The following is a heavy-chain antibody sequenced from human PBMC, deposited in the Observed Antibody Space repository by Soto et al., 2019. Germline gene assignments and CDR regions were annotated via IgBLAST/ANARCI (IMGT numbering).Heavy chain of an antibody. CDR3: ARGRPDYGGNSGFGAFDI. Sequence: AYTLSPTCNVSGGSIGRSSYYWGGIRQPPGKPLEWIGSIYYSGSTNYNPSIQSRATISVDTSKNQFSLKLSSVTAADTAGYYCARGRPDYGGNSGFGAFDIWGQGTMVGV. CDR1: GGSIGRSSYY. V-gene: IGHV4-39*07. D-gene: IGHD4-17*01. J-gene: IGHJ3*02. CDR2: IYYSGST.